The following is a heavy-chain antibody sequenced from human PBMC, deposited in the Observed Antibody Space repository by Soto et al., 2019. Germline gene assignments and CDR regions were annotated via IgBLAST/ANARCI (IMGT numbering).Heavy chain of an antibody. J-gene: IGHJ4*02. CDR1: EFTFRSYA. Sequence: GGSLRLSCAASEFTFRSYAMHWVRQAAGKGLEWVAVISYDGSNEYYADSVKGRFTIFRDNSKNTVYLQMNTLRAEDTALYYCAKKCHCGSGTYLYYFDYWGQGTLVTVSS. CDR3: AKKCHCGSGTYLYYFDY. V-gene: IGHV3-30-3*02. D-gene: IGHD3-10*01. CDR2: ISYDGSNE.